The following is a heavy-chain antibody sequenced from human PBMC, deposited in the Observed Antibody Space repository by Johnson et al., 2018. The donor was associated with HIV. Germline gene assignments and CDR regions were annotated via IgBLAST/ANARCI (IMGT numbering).Heavy chain of an antibody. V-gene: IGHV3-9*01. CDR2: ISWNSGSI. CDR1: GFTFDDYA. Sequence: VQLVESGGGLVQPGRSLRLSCAASGFTFDDYAMHWVRQAPGKGLEWVSGISWNSGSIGYADSVKGRLTISRDNAKNSLYLQMNSLRAEETALYYCAKDMWDVVVVAATRTIGAFDIWGQGTMVTVSS. D-gene: IGHD2-15*01. J-gene: IGHJ3*02. CDR3: AKDMWDVVVVAATRTIGAFDI.